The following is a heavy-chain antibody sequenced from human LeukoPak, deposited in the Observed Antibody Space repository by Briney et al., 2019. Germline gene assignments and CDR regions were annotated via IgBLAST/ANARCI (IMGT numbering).Heavy chain of an antibody. CDR3: AKGDEEMATISAFDI. D-gene: IGHD5-24*01. CDR1: GFTFSNYA. J-gene: IGHJ3*02. CDR2: ISGSGGST. Sequence: GGSLRLSCAASGFTFSNYAMSWVRQAPGKGREWVSVISGSGGSTYYGDSVKGRFTISRDNPKNTLYPQMNSLRAEDTAVYYCAKGDEEMATISAFDIWGQGTMVTVSS. V-gene: IGHV3-23*01.